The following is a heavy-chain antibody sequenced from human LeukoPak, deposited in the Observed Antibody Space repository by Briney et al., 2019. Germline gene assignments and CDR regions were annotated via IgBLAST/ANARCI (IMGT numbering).Heavy chain of an antibody. D-gene: IGHD1-26*01. CDR2: ISSSGNTT. CDR3: AREDLYSGSYYDY. J-gene: IGHJ4*02. CDR1: GFTFSDYY. V-gene: IGHV3-11*04. Sequence: GGSLRLSCAASGFTFSDYYMSWIRQAPGKGLECISYISSSGNTTYYADSVKGRFTISRDNAKNSLYLQMNSLRAEDTAVYYCAREDLYSGSYYDYWGQGTLVTVSS.